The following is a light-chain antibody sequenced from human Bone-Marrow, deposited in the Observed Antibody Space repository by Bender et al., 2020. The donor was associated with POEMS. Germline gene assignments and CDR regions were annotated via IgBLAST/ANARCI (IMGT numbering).Light chain of an antibody. Sequence: QSALTQPASVSGSPGQSITISCIGTSSDVGSYNLVSWYQKKPGKAPKLMVYEVSKRPSGVPDRFSGSKSGNTASLTVSGLQAEDEANYYCSSYAGSKLWVFGGGTKLTVL. CDR2: EVS. CDR1: SSDVGSYNL. J-gene: IGLJ3*02. V-gene: IGLV2-14*02. CDR3: SSYAGSKLWV.